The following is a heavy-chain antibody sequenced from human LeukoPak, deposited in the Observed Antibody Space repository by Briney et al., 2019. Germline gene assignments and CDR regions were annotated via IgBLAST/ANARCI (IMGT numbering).Heavy chain of an antibody. D-gene: IGHD2/OR15-2a*01. Sequence: PGGSLRLSCAASGFTVSSNYMSWVRQAPGKGLEWVSIIYSDGTTYYADSVKGRFIISRDNTKNTLYLEMNSLRAEDTAVYYCARGIRPDAFDICGQGTMVTVSS. CDR3: ARGIRPDAFDI. V-gene: IGHV3-53*01. CDR1: GFTVSSNY. J-gene: IGHJ3*02. CDR2: IYSDGTT.